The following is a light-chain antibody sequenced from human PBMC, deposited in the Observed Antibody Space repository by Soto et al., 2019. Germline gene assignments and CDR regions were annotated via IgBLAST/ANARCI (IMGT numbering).Light chain of an antibody. CDR2: DAS. CDR1: ESIRTW. V-gene: IGKV1-5*01. CDR3: LQDYGDSWT. Sequence: EIQTTQSPSTLSASIGDIVTITGRASESIRTWLAWYQHKTGKAPKFLIYDASSLESGVTSRFSGSGSGTEFTLTITRLQTEDFASYYCLQDYGDSWTVGQGTQV. J-gene: IGKJ1*01.